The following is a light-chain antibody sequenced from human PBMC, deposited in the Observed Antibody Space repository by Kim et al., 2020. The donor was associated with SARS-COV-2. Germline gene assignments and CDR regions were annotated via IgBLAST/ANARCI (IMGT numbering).Light chain of an antibody. J-gene: IGLJ3*02. Sequence: QTATLTCTGNSDKVGYEGAAWLQQNQGHPPKPLSSRNNNRPSGISERFSASRSGNIASLTITGLQPEDEADYYCSAWDSSLSAWVFGGGTQLTVL. CDR1: SDKVGYEG. V-gene: IGLV10-54*04. CDR3: SAWDSSLSAWV. CDR2: RNN.